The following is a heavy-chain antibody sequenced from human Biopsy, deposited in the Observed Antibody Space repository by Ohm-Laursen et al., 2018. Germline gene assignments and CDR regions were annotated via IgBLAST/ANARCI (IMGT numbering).Heavy chain of an antibody. V-gene: IGHV1-18*01. Sequence: GASVKVSCKVSGYTFTDAAITWVRQVGGQGFEWLGWISTKTGNTNFAQKFQGRITLTTDASTATAHMELRGLISDDTAVYYCARNRANDYVWGSYGDDNWGQGTLVTVSS. CDR2: ISTKTGNT. J-gene: IGHJ4*02. D-gene: IGHD3-16*01. CDR1: GYTFTDAA. CDR3: ARNRANDYVWGSYGDDN.